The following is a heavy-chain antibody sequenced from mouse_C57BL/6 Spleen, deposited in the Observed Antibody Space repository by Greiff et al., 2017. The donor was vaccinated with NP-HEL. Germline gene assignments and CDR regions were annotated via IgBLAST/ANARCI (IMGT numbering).Heavy chain of an antibody. Sequence: QVQLQQSGAELVKPGASVKISCKASLYAFSSYWMNWVKQSPGKGLEWIGQIYPGDGDTNYNGKFKGKATLTADKSSSTAYMQLSSLTSEDSAVYFWARGGVHFDVWGTGTTVTVSS. J-gene: IGHJ1*03. CDR1: LYAFSSYW. CDR2: IYPGDGDT. CDR3: ARGGVHFDV. V-gene: IGHV1-80*01.